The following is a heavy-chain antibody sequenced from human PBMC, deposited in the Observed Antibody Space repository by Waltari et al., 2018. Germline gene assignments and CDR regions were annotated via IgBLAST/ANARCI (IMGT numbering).Heavy chain of an antibody. CDR3: ARGPLRVVAIGVGYSYMDV. Sequence: QVQLQQGGAGLLKPSETLSLTCAVYGGSFSGYYWSWIRQPPGRGREWIGEINQSGSPTSNPSLKRRVTISVDTPKNQFSLELRSATAADTAVYYCARGPLRVVAIGVGYSYMDVWGKGTTVTVSS. CDR1: GGSFSGYY. D-gene: IGHD2-15*01. J-gene: IGHJ6*03. V-gene: IGHV4-34*01. CDR2: INQSGSP.